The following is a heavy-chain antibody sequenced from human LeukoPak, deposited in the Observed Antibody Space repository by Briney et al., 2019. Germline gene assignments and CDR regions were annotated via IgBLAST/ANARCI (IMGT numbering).Heavy chain of an antibody. CDR1: GFTFSTFW. J-gene: IGHJ6*02. CDR3: ARGRYYGMDV. Sequence: GGSLRLSCAASGFTFSTFWMHWVRQAPGKGLVWVSGINSDGSSTTYADSVKGRFTISRDDAKNTLYLQMNNLRAEDTAVYYCARGRYYGMDVWGQGTTVTVSS. CDR2: INSDGSST. V-gene: IGHV3-74*03.